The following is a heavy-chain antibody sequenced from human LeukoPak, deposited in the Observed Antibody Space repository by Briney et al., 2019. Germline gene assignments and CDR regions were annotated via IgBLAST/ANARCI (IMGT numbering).Heavy chain of an antibody. CDR1: GYTFISYD. J-gene: IGHJ6*03. V-gene: IGHV1-8*01. CDR2: MNPNTGKT. Sequence: ASVKVSCKASGYTFISYDINWVRQATGQGLEWMGWMNPNTGKTGYAQKFQGRVTMTRNTSISTVYMELSSLRSEDTAVYYCARGDYDILTGYYREGYYYMDVWGKGTTVTISS. D-gene: IGHD3-9*01. CDR3: ARGDYDILTGYYREGYYYMDV.